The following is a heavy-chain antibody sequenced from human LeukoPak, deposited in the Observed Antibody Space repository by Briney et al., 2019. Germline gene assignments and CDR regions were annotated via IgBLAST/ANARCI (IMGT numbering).Heavy chain of an antibody. Sequence: SVKVSCKASGGTFSSYAISWVRQAPGQGLEWMGWIIPIFGTANYAQKFQGRVTITADESTSTASMELGSLRSEDTAVYYCASTGRYCSSTSCYDGGDYYYYYMDVWGKGTTVTVSS. CDR2: IIPIFGTA. D-gene: IGHD2-2*01. CDR1: GGTFSSYA. V-gene: IGHV1-69*13. CDR3: ASTGRYCSSTSCYDGGDYYYYYMDV. J-gene: IGHJ6*03.